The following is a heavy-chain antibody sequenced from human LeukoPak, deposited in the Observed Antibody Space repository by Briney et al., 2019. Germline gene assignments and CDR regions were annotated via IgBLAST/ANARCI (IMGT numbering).Heavy chain of an antibody. CDR3: AKVPRPTLISPYPVDY. V-gene: IGHV3-23*01. Sequence: GGSLRLSCAASEFTFTSYELNWVRQAPGKGLEWVSTISGSGDYTYYADTMKGRFTISRDNSKNTLFLQMSSLRAEDTAVYYCAKVPRPTLISPYPVDYWGQGSLVTVSS. D-gene: IGHD2-21*01. CDR2: ISGSGDYT. CDR1: EFTFTSYE. J-gene: IGHJ4*02.